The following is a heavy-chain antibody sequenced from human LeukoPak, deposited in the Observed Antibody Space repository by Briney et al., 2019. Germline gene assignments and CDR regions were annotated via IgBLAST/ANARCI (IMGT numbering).Heavy chain of an antibody. D-gene: IGHD1-26*01. Sequence: GESLKISCKGSGYRVTSYWIGWGRQMPGKGLEWMGFIYPGDSYTRYSPSFQGQVTISDEKYMSTAYLQWSSLKASDTAMYYCARRRGRYSGDAFDIWGQGTMVTVSS. CDR2: IYPGDSYT. CDR3: ARRRGRYSGDAFDI. CDR1: GYRVTSYW. J-gene: IGHJ3*02. V-gene: IGHV5-51*01.